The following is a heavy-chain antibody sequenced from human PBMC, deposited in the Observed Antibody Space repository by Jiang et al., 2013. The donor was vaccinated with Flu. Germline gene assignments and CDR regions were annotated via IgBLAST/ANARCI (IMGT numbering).Heavy chain of an antibody. D-gene: IGHD6-13*01. J-gene: IGHJ3*02. Sequence: SGAEVKKPGASVKVSCKASGYTFTSYYMHWVRQAPGQGLEWMGIINPSGGSTSYAQKFQGRVTMTRDTSTSTVYMELSSLRSEDTAVYYCASGLPAHGRIAAAATAGAFDIWGQGTMVTVSS. CDR3: ASGLPAHGRIAAAATAGAFDI. CDR2: INPSGGST. V-gene: IGHV1-46*01. CDR1: GYTFTSYY.